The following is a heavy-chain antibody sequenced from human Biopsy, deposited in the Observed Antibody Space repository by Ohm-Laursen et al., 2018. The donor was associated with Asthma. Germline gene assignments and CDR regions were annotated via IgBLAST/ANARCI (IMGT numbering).Heavy chain of an antibody. Sequence: ASVKVSCKTSGYTFNSSGITWVRQAPGQGLEWMGWISVYNGNTKVAQKLQDRVTMITDTSTSTAYMELRGLRSDDTAVYFCARAVDYSHYYGIDVWGQGTTVTVS. CDR2: ISVYNGNT. V-gene: IGHV1-18*01. CDR3: ARAVDYSHYYGIDV. J-gene: IGHJ6*02. D-gene: IGHD3-10*01. CDR1: GYTFNSSG.